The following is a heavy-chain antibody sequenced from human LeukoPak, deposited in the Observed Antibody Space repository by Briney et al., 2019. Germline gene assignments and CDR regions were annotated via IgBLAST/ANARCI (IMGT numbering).Heavy chain of an antibody. CDR2: ISGSGGST. J-gene: IGHJ4*02. V-gene: IGHV3-23*01. Sequence: GGSLRPSCAASGFTFSSYAMSWVRPAPGKGLEWVSAISGSGGSTYYADSVKGRFTISRDNSKNSLYLQMNSLRDEDTAVYYCARGTRRFLEWLANWGQGTLVTVSS. CDR3: ARGTRRFLEWLAN. D-gene: IGHD3-3*01. CDR1: GFTFSSYA.